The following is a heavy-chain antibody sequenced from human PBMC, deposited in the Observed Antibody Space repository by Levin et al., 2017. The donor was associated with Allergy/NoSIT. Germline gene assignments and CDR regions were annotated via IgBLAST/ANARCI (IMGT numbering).Heavy chain of an antibody. Sequence: ETLSLTCAASGFTFHHYTMHWVRQAPGRGLEWVSLISWDGLVTYYGDSVKGRFTISRDNRKSSLFLQMDSLTTEDTALYYCARGNSGWSEYYFDYWGQGTRVTVSS. D-gene: IGHD6-19*01. CDR3: ARGNSGWSEYYFDY. V-gene: IGHV3-43*01. J-gene: IGHJ4*02. CDR2: ISWDGLVT. CDR1: GFTFHHYT.